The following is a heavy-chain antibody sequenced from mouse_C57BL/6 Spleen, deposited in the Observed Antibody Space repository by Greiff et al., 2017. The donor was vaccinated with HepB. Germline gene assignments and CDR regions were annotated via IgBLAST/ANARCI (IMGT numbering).Heavy chain of an antibody. J-gene: IGHJ1*03. CDR3: TRGGSHWYFEV. D-gene: IGHD1-1*01. Sequence: QVQLKQSGAELVRPGASVTLSCKASGYTFTDYEMHWVKQTPVHGLEWIGAIDPETGGTAYNQKFKGKAILTADKSSSTAYMELRSLTSEDSAVYYCTRGGSHWYFEVWGTGTTVTVSS. CDR1: GYTFTDYE. CDR2: IDPETGGT. V-gene: IGHV1-15*01.